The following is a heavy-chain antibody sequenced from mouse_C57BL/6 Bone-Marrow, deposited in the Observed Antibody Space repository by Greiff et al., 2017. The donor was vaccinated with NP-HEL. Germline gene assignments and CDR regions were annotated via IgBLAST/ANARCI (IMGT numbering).Heavy chain of an antibody. CDR1: GYTFTSYW. CDR2: IHPNSGST. V-gene: IGHV1-64*01. J-gene: IGHJ4*01. CDR3: ARDHYYGSSYGAMDY. D-gene: IGHD1-1*01. Sequence: VQLHQSGAELVKPGASVKLSCKASGYTFTSYWMHWVKQRPGQGLEWIGMIHPNSGSTNYNEKFKSKATLTVDKSSSTAYMQLSSLTSEDSAVYYCARDHYYGSSYGAMDYWGQGTSVTVSS.